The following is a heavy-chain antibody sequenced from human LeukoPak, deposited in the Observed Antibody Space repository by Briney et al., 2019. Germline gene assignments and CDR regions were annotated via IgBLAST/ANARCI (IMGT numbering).Heavy chain of an antibody. CDR3: VRRTTVQLDS. CDR1: GGSISSRNHY. D-gene: IGHD4-17*01. Sequence: SETLSLTCTVSGGSISSRNHYWGWIRQPPGKGLEWIGSIYYTGDTYYRLSLKSRVTISVDTSKNQFSLKVTSVTATDTAIYYCVRRTTVQLDSWGQGTLVTISS. V-gene: IGHV4-39*01. J-gene: IGHJ4*02. CDR2: IYYTGDT.